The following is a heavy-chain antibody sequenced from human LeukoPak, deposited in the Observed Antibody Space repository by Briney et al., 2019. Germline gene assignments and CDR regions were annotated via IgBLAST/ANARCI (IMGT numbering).Heavy chain of an antibody. J-gene: IGHJ4*02. Sequence: PSETVSLTCTVSGSGYSISGGYYWGWIRQPPGKGLEWIGSIYHSGSTYYNPSLKSRVTISLDMAKNQFSLRLNSVTAADTAGYLCAGQFDSSGSYFYWGQGTAVTVSS. CDR3: AGQFDSSGSYFY. CDR1: GSGYSISGGYY. CDR2: IYHSGST. D-gene: IGHD3-22*01. V-gene: IGHV4-38-2*02.